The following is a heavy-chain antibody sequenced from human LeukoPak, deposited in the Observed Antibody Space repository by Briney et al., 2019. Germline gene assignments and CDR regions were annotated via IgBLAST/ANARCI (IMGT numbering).Heavy chain of an antibody. J-gene: IGHJ4*02. CDR1: GYTFTSYD. Sequence: ASVKASCKASGYTFTSYDINWVRQATGQGLEWMGWMNPNSGNTGYAQKFQGRVTMTRNTSISTAYMELSRLRSDDTAVYYCARDLFSRLLRLLLGYWGQGTLVTVSS. CDR3: ARDLFSRLLRLLLGY. V-gene: IGHV1-8*01. D-gene: IGHD3-22*01. CDR2: MNPNSGNT.